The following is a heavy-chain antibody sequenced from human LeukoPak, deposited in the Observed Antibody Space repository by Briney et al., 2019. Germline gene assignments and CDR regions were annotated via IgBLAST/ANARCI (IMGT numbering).Heavy chain of an antibody. CDR2: IWYDGSNK. D-gene: IGHD4-17*01. J-gene: IGHJ6*04. CDR3: ARDDYGDYQGRMDV. CDR1: GFTFSSYG. Sequence: GGSLRLSCAASGFTFSSYGMHWVRQAPGKGLEWVAVIWYDGSNKYYADSVKGRFTISRDNSKNTLYLQMSSLRAEDTAVYYCARDDYGDYQGRMDVWGKGTTVTVSS. V-gene: IGHV3-33*01.